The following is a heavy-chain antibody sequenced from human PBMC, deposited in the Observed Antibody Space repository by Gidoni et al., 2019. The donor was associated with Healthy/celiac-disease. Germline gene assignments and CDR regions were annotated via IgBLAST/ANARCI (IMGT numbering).Heavy chain of an antibody. Sequence: EVQLLESGGGLVQPGGSLRLSCAASGFTFSSYAMSWVRQAPGKGLEWVSAISGSGGSTYYADSVKGRFTISRDNSKNTRYLQMNSRRAEDTAVYYCAKDLGPVDTAMVFDYWGQGTLVTVSS. D-gene: IGHD5-18*01. J-gene: IGHJ4*02. CDR1: GFTFSSYA. CDR2: ISGSGGST. CDR3: AKDLGPVDTAMVFDY. V-gene: IGHV3-23*01.